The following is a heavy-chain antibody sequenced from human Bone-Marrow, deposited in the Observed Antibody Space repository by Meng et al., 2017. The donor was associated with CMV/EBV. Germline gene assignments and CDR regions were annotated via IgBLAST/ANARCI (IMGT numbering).Heavy chain of an antibody. V-gene: IGHV3-30*02. J-gene: IGHJ6*02. CDR3: AKDDYDFWSGYQPDYYGMDV. CDR2: IRYDGSNK. CDR1: GFTFSSYG. D-gene: IGHD3-3*01. Sequence: GESLKISCAASGFTFSSYGMHWVRQAPGKGLEWVAFIRYDGSNKYYADSVKGRFTISRDNSKNTLYLQMNSLRAEDTAVYYCAKDDYDFWSGYQPDYYGMDVWGQGTTVTVSS.